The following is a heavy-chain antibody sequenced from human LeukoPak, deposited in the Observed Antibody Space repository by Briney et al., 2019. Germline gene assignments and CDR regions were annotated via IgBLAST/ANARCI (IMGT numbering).Heavy chain of an antibody. CDR3: ARDSGSYYADVDY. Sequence: SVKVSCKASGYTFTNYAISWVRQAPGQGLEWMGGIIPIFGRASYAQKFQGRVTITADESTTTAYMELSSLRSEDTAVYYCARDSGSYYADVDYWGQGTLVTVSS. CDR2: IIPIFGRA. V-gene: IGHV1-69*13. J-gene: IGHJ4*02. CDR1: GYTFTNYA. D-gene: IGHD1-26*01.